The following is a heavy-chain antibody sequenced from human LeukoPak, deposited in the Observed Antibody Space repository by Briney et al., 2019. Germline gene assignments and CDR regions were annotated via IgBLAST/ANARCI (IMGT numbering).Heavy chain of an antibody. D-gene: IGHD4-23*01. CDR3: ARRNSRGYYYYYMDV. CDR2: MNPNSGNT. J-gene: IGHJ6*03. V-gene: IGHV1-8*03. Sequence: ASVKVSCKASGYTFIGYYMHWVRQAPGQGLEWMGWMNPNSGNTGYAQKFQGRVTITRNTSISTAYMELSSLRSEDTAVYYCARRNSRGYYYYYMDVWGKGTTVTVSS. CDR1: GYTFIGYY.